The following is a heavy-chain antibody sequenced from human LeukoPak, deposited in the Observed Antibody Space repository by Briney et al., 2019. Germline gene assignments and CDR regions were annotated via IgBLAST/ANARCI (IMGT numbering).Heavy chain of an antibody. Sequence: SETLSLTCTVSGGSISSSPYYWGWIRQPPGKGLEWIGRIYTSGSTNYNPSLKSRVTISVDTSKNQFSLKLSSVTAADTAVYYCARDHSSSWDDAAFDIWGQGTMVTVSS. V-gene: IGHV4-39*07. D-gene: IGHD6-13*01. J-gene: IGHJ3*02. CDR2: IYTSGST. CDR3: ARDHSSSWDDAAFDI. CDR1: GGSISSSPYY.